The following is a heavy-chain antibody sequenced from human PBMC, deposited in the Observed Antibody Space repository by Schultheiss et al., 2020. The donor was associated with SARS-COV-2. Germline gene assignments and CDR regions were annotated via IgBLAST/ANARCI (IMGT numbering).Heavy chain of an antibody. CDR1: GFTFSSYA. D-gene: IGHD7-27*01. J-gene: IGHJ4*02. CDR2: ISGSGGST. CDR3: ARENWGSKSG. V-gene: IGHV3-23*01. Sequence: GESLKISCAASGFTFSSYAMHWVRQAPGKGLEWVSAISGSGGSTYYADSVKGRFTISRDNSKNTLYLQMNSLRAEDTAVYYCARENWGSKSGWGQGTLVTVSS.